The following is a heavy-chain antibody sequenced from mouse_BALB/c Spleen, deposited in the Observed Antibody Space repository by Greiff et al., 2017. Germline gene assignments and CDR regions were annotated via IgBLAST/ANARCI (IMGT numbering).Heavy chain of an antibody. Sequence: QVQLQQSGAELVKPGASVKLSCKASGYTFTSYWMHWVKQRPGQGLEWIGEINPSNGRTNYNEKFKSKATLTVDKSSSTAYMQLSSLTSEDSAVYCCASPVWLRYAMDYWGQGTSVTVSS. CDR2: INPSNGRT. CDR1: GYTFTSYW. CDR3: ASPVWLRYAMDY. D-gene: IGHD2-2*01. J-gene: IGHJ4*01. V-gene: IGHV1S81*02.